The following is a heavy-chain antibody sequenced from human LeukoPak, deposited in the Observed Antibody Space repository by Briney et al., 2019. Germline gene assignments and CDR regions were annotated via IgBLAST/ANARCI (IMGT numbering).Heavy chain of an antibody. V-gene: IGHV3-30*04. CDR3: ARAPGVDYYWPGGIWNDAFDI. CDR1: GFTFSSYA. CDR2: ISYDGSNK. D-gene: IGHD3-10*01. Sequence: PGRSLRLSCAASGFTFSSYAMHWVRQAPGKGLEWVAVISYDGSNKYYADSVKGRFTISRDNSKNTLYLQMNSLRAEDTAVYYCARAPGVDYYWPGGIWNDAFDIWGQGTMVTVSS. J-gene: IGHJ3*02.